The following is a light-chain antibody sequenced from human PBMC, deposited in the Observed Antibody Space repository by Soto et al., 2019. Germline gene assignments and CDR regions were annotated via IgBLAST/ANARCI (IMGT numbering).Light chain of an antibody. J-gene: IGLJ3*02. V-gene: IGLV2-18*02. CDR2: EVS. Sequence: QSVLTQPPSVSGSLGQSVTISCTGTSSDVGSYNRVSWYQQPPGTAPKLIIYEVSNRPSGVPDRFFGSKSGNTASLTISGLQAEDEADYYCSSFTSSNTWVFGGGTKLTVL. CDR3: SSFTSSNTWV. CDR1: SSDVGSYNR.